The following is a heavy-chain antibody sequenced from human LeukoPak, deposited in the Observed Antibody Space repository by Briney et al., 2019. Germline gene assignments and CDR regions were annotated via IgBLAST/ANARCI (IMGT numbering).Heavy chain of an antibody. CDR3: ARRSGAGYDDY. CDR1: GYSFTTYW. Sequence: GESLKISCKGSGYSFTTYWIGWVRQMPGKGLEWMGFICPGDSDTRYSPSFQGQVTLSADKSISTVYLQWSSLKASDTAMYYCARRSGAGYDDYWGQGTLDTVSS. D-gene: IGHD5-12*01. J-gene: IGHJ4*02. CDR2: ICPGDSDT. V-gene: IGHV5-51*01.